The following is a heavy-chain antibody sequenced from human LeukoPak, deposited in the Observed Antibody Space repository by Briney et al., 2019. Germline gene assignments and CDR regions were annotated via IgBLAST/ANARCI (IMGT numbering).Heavy chain of an antibody. CDR3: ARAPASYISSVDRSYYYYYMDV. V-gene: IGHV3-72*01. CDR1: GFTFSDHY. J-gene: IGHJ6*03. CDR2: TRNKANSYTT. Sequence: GGSLRLSCAASGFTFSDHYMDWVRQAPGKGLEWVGRTRNKANSYTTEYAASVKGRFTISRDDSKNSLYLQMNSLKTEDTAVYYCARAPASYISSVDRSYYYYYMDVWGKGTTVTVSS. D-gene: IGHD2-2*02.